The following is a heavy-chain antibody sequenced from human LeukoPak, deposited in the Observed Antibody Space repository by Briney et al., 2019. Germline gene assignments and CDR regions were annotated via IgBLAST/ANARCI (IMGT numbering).Heavy chain of an antibody. Sequence: PGRSLRLSCTASGFTFSHYAMSWFRQAPGKGLEWVGFIRDTANGGTADYAASVKGRFSISRDDSKTIAYLQMNSLETEDTAVYFCTRSNWGQDPDFDSWGQGTLVTVSS. J-gene: IGHJ4*02. V-gene: IGHV3-49*03. CDR1: GFTFSHYA. D-gene: IGHD7-27*01. CDR3: TRSNWGQDPDFDS. CDR2: IRDTANGGTA.